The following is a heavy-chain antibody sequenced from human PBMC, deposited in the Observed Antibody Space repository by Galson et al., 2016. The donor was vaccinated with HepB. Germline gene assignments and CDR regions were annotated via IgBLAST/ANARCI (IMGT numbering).Heavy chain of an antibody. D-gene: IGHD2-8*01. Sequence: SLRLSCAASGFTFSNYDMHWVRQAPGKGLEWVAVIWYGGSNYNHADSMKGRFSISRDISKNTLYLQMNSLRAEDTAVYYCAKEGSILVLLVSANYGMDVWGQGTTVTVSS. CDR1: GFTFSNYD. CDR2: IWYGGSNY. CDR3: AKEGSILVLLVSANYGMDV. V-gene: IGHV3-33*06. J-gene: IGHJ6*02.